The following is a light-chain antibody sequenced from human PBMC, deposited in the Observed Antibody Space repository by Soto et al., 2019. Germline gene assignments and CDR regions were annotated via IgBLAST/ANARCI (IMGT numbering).Light chain of an antibody. CDR1: TIGSKG. Sequence: SYELTQTSSVSVVPGQTAIITCGGNTIGSKGVHWYQQKPGQAPVLVIYDNGNRPSGIPERFSGSNSGNTATLTISRVEAGDEADYHCQVCDSPSDHGVFGGGTKVTVL. J-gene: IGLJ3*02. CDR3: QVCDSPSDHGV. V-gene: IGLV3-21*02. CDR2: DNG.